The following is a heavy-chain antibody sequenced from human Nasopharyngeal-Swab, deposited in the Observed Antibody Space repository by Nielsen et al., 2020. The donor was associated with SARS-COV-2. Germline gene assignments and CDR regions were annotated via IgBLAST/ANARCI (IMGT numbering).Heavy chain of an antibody. D-gene: IGHD3-10*01. CDR1: GFTFSSCW. J-gene: IGHJ4*02. CDR2: IKQDGSEK. Sequence: GESLKISCAASGFTFSSCWSSWVRQAPGKGLEWVANIKQDGSEKYYVDSVKGRFTISRDNAKNSLYLQMNSLRAEDTAVYYCATERLVRGSWGLFDYWGQGTLVTVSS. CDR3: ATERLVRGSWGLFDY. V-gene: IGHV3-7*04.